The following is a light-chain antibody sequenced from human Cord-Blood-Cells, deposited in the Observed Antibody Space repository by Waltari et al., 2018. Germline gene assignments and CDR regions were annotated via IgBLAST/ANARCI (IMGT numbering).Light chain of an antibody. Sequence: DIQLTQSPSFLSASVGDRVTITCRASQGISSYLAWYQQKPGKAPKLLIYAASTLQSGVPSRFSGSGSGTEFTLTISSLQPEDFATYDCQQLNSDRYTFGQGTKLEIK. CDR1: QGISSY. V-gene: IGKV1-9*01. CDR3: QQLNSDRYT. CDR2: AAS. J-gene: IGKJ2*01.